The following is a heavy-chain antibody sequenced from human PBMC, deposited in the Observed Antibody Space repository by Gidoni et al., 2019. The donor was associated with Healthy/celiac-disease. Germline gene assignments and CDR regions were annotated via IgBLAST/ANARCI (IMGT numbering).Heavy chain of an antibody. CDR3: AKESRGYGDYFTAFDI. CDR1: GFTFSSYG. V-gene: IGHV3-30*18. D-gene: IGHD4-17*01. Sequence: QVQLVESGGGVVQPGRSLRLSCAASGFTFSSYGMHWVRQAPGKGLEWVAVISYDGSNKYYADSVKGRFTISRDNSKNTLYLQMNSLRAEDTAVYYCAKESRGYGDYFTAFDIWGQGTMVTVSS. J-gene: IGHJ3*02. CDR2: ISYDGSNK.